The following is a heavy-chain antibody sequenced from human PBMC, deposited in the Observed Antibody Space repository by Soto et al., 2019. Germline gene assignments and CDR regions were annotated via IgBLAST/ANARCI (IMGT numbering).Heavy chain of an antibody. D-gene: IGHD6-13*01. Sequence: SETLSLTCTVSGGSISSGGYYWSWIRQHPGKGLEWIGYIYYSGSTYYNPSLKSRVTISVDTSKNQFSLKLSSVTAADTAVYYCARWLAAAVDYWGQGTLVTVSS. J-gene: IGHJ4*02. CDR1: GGSISSGGYY. CDR2: IYYSGST. V-gene: IGHV4-31*02. CDR3: ARWLAAAVDY.